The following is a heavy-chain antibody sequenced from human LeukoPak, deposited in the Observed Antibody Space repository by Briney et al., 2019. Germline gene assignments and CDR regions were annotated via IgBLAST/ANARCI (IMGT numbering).Heavy chain of an antibody. Sequence: SETLSLTCTVSGGSTRSYYWSWIRQPPGKGLEWIGYIYYSGSTNYNPSLKSRVTISVDTSKNQFSLKLSSVTAADTAVYYCARGGIEYSGSYFDYWGQGTLVTVSS. J-gene: IGHJ4*02. CDR2: IYYSGST. CDR1: GGSTRSYY. D-gene: IGHD1-26*01. CDR3: ARGGIEYSGSYFDY. V-gene: IGHV4-59*01.